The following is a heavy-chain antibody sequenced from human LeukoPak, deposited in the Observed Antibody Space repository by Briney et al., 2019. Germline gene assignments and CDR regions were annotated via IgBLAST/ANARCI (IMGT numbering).Heavy chain of an antibody. V-gene: IGHV3-11*04. CDR3: AKEGYCSSTSCYYYYYMDV. D-gene: IGHD2-2*01. J-gene: IGHJ6*03. Sequence: GGSLRLSCAASGFIFSDYYMSWIRQAPGKGLEWVSYISSSSSAIYYADSVKGRFTISRDNSKNTLYLQMNSLRAEDTAVYYCAKEGYCSSTSCYYYYYMDVWGKGTTVTVSS. CDR1: GFIFSDYY. CDR2: ISSSSSAI.